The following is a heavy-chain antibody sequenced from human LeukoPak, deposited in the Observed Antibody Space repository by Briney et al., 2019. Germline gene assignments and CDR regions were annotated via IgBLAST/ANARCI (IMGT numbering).Heavy chain of an antibody. CDR1: GYTFTSYD. Sequence: ASVKVSCKASGYTFTSYDINWVRQATGQGLEWMGWMDPNSGNTGYAQKFQGRVTMTRDTSISTAYMELSSLRSDDTAVCYCARANFPYYYDSNGLNAFNIWGQGTMVTVSS. CDR3: ARANFPYYYDSNGLNAFNI. CDR2: MDPNSGNT. D-gene: IGHD3-22*01. J-gene: IGHJ3*02. V-gene: IGHV1-8*01.